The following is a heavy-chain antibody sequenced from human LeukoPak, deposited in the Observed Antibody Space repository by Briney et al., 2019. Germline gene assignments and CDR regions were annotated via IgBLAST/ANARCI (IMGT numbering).Heavy chain of an antibody. D-gene: IGHD3-10*01. V-gene: IGHV4-38-2*01. Sequence: SETLCLTCAVSGDSISSGYYWGWIRQPPGKGLEWIATIYHSGSTYYNPSLKSRVTISADKSKNKFSLTLNSVTAADTAVYYCARNSTSCSVDLWGRGTLVTVSS. CDR3: ARNSTSCSVDL. CDR1: GDSISSGYY. CDR2: IYHSGST. J-gene: IGHJ2*01.